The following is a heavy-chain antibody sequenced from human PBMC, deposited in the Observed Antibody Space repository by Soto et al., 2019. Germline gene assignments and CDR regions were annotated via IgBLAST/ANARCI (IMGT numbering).Heavy chain of an antibody. V-gene: IGHV3-23*01. Sequence: EVQLLESGGDLAQPGGSLRLSCEASGLTFNNYAMTWVRQAPGKGLGWVSGISGSGGGTYYADSVKGRFTISRDNSKNTVYLEMNSLRAEDTAVYYCAKVYFFAVGANDYWGQGTPVTVSS. J-gene: IGHJ4*02. CDR2: ISGSGGGT. D-gene: IGHD3-10*01. CDR1: GLTFNNYA. CDR3: AKVYFFAVGANDY.